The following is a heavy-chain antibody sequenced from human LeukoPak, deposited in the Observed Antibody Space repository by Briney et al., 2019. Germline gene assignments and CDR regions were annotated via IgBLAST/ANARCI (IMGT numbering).Heavy chain of an antibody. CDR3: AKGGQYYYYGMDV. CDR2: ISWNSGSI. Sequence: GGSLRLSCAASGFTFDDYAMHWVRHAPGKGLEWVSGISWNSGSIGYADSVKGRFTISRDNAKNSLYLQMNSLRAEDTALYYCAKGGQYYYYGMDVWGQGTTVTVSS. V-gene: IGHV3-9*01. CDR1: GFTFDDYA. J-gene: IGHJ6*02.